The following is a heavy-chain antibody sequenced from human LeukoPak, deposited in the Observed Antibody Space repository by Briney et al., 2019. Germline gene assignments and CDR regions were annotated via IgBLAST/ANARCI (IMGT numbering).Heavy chain of an antibody. CDR1: GFTFSSYW. V-gene: IGHV3-74*01. Sequence: PGGSLRLSCAASGFTFSSYWMHWVRQAPGKGLVWVSRISTDGSSTNSADSVKGRLTISRDNAKNTLNLQMNSLRAEDTAVYYCVREYSSSSGRAFDMWGQGTMVTVSP. D-gene: IGHD6-6*01. CDR2: ISTDGSST. J-gene: IGHJ3*02. CDR3: VREYSSSSGRAFDM.